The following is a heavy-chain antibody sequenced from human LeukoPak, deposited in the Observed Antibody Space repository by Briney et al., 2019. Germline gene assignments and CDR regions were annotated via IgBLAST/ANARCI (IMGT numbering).Heavy chain of an antibody. CDR1: GFTFSNYA. CDR3: AKSRSYTVRDAFEI. V-gene: IGHV3-23*01. D-gene: IGHD3-10*01. CDR2: ISNSGGDT. J-gene: IGHJ3*02. Sequence: GGSLRLSCAASGFTFSNYAMSCVRQAPGRGLEWVLGISNSGGDTQYADSVKGRFTISRDNSKNTLYLQMNSLRAEDTAVYYCAKSRSYTVRDAFEIWGQGTKVTVSS.